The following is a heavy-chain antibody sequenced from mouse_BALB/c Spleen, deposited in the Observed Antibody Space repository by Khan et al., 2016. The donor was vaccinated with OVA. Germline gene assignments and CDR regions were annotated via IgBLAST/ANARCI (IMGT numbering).Heavy chain of an antibody. CDR1: GYSITSGYG. V-gene: IGHV3-2*02. Sequence: EVQLQESGPGLVKPSQSLSLTCTVTGYSITSGYGWNWIRQFPGNKLEWMGYISYSGSTNYTPSLKSRISIHRATNKNQFFLQLNAVTTEDTATYYCARTARIKYWGQGTTLTVSS. CDR2: ISYSGST. J-gene: IGHJ2*01. CDR3: ARTARIKY. D-gene: IGHD1-2*01.